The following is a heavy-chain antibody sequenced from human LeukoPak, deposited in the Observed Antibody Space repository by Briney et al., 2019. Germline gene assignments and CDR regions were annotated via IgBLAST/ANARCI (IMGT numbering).Heavy chain of an antibody. Sequence: ASVKVPSKASGYTFTSYGNSWVRQAPGQGLEWMGWISAYNGNTNYAQKLQGRVTVTKDISTHTAHVELRSLSSEDAGVYFCARDQGIWVYSSTWYCNFDYWGQGTLVTVSS. CDR2: ISAYNGNT. J-gene: IGHJ4*02. CDR1: GYTFTSYG. CDR3: ARDQGIWVYSSTWYCNFDY. V-gene: IGHV1-18*01. D-gene: IGHD6-13*01.